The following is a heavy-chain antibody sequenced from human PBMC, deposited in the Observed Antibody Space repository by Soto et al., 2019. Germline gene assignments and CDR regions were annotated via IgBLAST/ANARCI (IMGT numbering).Heavy chain of an antibody. CDR2: ISGSGGST. V-gene: IGHV3-23*01. CDR3: AKDRGAVADISDY. D-gene: IGHD6-19*01. J-gene: IGHJ4*02. CDR1: GFTFSSYA. Sequence: SLRLSCAASGFTFSSYAMSWVRQAPGKGLEWVSAISGSGGSTYYADSVKGRFTISRDNSKNTLYLQMNSLRAEDAAVYYCAKDRGAVADISDYWGQGTLVTVSS.